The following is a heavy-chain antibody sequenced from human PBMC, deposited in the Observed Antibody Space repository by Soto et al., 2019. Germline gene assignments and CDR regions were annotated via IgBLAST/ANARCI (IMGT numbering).Heavy chain of an antibody. J-gene: IGHJ6*02. V-gene: IGHV1-69*01. CDR1: GGSLTGYT. D-gene: IGHD1-7*01. CDR3: ARASIGRITGSTLAYYYYYVMDV. CDR2: LIPIFDTT. Sequence: QVQLVQSGAEVKRSGSSVKVSCKASGGSLTGYTITWVRQAPGQGLEWMGGLIPIFDTTNYEQKLQGRVTITADDSTRTAYMELTSLRSEDTAVYYCARASIGRITGSTLAYYYYYVMDVWGQGTTVTVSS.